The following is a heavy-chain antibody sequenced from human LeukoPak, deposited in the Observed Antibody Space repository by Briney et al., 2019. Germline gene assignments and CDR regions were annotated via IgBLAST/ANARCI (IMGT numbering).Heavy chain of an antibody. D-gene: IGHD1-14*01. CDR1: GFIFSNYA. V-gene: IGHV3-23*01. J-gene: IGHJ3*02. Sequence: GGSRRLSCAVSGFIFSNYAMSWVRQAPGKGLEWVSTISAGGGDTVYADSVKGRFTISRDNSKNTLPRQMNSLRPEDTAVYYCAKGNQRAFDAFDIWGQGTMVTVSS. CDR2: ISAGGGDT. CDR3: AKGNQRAFDAFDI.